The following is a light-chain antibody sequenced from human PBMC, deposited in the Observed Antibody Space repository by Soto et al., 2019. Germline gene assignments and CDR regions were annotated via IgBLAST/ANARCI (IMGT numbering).Light chain of an antibody. CDR1: SSDVGGYNY. CDR3: SSYTSSSTLVV. CDR2: EVS. Sequence: QSALTQPASVSGSPGQSITISCTGTSSDVGGYNYVSWYQQHPGKAPKLMIYEVSNRPSGVSNRFSGSKSGNTGSLTISGRQAEDEADYYCSSYTSSSTLVVFGGGTKVTVL. J-gene: IGLJ2*01. V-gene: IGLV2-14*01.